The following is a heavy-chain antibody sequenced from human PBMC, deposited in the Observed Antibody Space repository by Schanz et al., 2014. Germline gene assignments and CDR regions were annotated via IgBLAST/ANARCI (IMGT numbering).Heavy chain of an antibody. Sequence: EVQLVESGGGLIQPGGSLRLSCAVSGFTVNTNYMSWVRQAPGKGLEWISSMYINSGSTQCADSVKGRFTISRDNAKNSLYLQMNSLRDEDTAVYYCARDSDRATMVRTYNWFDPWGQGTLVTVSS. J-gene: IGHJ5*02. V-gene: IGHV3-53*01. D-gene: IGHD3-10*01. CDR2: MYINSGST. CDR1: GFTVNTNY. CDR3: ARDSDRATMVRTYNWFDP.